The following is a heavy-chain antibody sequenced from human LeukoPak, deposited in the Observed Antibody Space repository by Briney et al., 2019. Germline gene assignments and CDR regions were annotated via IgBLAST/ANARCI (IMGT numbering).Heavy chain of an antibody. CDR3: AKDQGFNSWYYFDH. J-gene: IGHJ4*02. V-gene: IGHV3-23*01. D-gene: IGHD6-13*01. Sequence: PGGSLRLSCAASGFTFSSYWMSWVRQAPGKGLEWVAAIGGRGSSTYYADSVKGRFTISRDNSKNTLYLQMNSLRAEDTAVYYCAKDQGFNSWYYFDHWGQGTLVPVSS. CDR1: GFTFSSYW. CDR2: IGGRGSST.